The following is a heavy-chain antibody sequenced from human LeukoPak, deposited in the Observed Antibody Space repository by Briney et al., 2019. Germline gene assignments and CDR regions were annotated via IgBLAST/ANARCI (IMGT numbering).Heavy chain of an antibody. CDR2: ISNSGTT. J-gene: IGHJ5*02. V-gene: IGHV4-59*01. CDR1: GGSTNDYY. Sequence: SETLSLTCTVSGGSTNDYYWTWIRQAPGKELEWIGDISNSGTTDYNPSLKSRVTMSVDTSKNEFSLKLTSVTAADTAMYYCARVVRGAVTSNWFDPWGQGTLGTVSS. CDR3: ARVVRGAVTSNWFDP. D-gene: IGHD4-17*01.